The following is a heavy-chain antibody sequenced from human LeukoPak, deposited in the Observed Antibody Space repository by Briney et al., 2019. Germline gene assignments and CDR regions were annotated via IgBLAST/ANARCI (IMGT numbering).Heavy chain of an antibody. D-gene: IGHD6-13*01. V-gene: IGHV1-69*13. CDR1: GGTFSSYA. CDR3: AIRIAAVGNYYYGMDV. J-gene: IGHJ6*02. CDR2: IIPIFATA. Sequence: SVKVSCKASGGTFSSYAISWVRQAPGQGLEWMGGIIPIFATANYAQKFQGRVTITADESTSTAYMELSSLRSDDTAVYYCAIRIAAVGNYYYGMDVWGQGTTVTVSS.